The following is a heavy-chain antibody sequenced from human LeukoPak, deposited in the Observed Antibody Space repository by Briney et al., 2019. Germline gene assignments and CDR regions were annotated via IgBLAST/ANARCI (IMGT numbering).Heavy chain of an antibody. J-gene: IGHJ4*02. CDR2: ISSSSSTR. CDR3: AKFIDSSGYPQDY. V-gene: IGHV3-48*04. D-gene: IGHD3-22*01. Sequence: QAGGSLRLSCAASGFTFSSNSMNWVRQAPGKGLEWVSYISSSSSTRYYADSVKGRFTISRDNAKNSLYLQMNSLRAEDTALYYCAKFIDSSGYPQDYWGQGTLVTVSS. CDR1: GFTFSSNS.